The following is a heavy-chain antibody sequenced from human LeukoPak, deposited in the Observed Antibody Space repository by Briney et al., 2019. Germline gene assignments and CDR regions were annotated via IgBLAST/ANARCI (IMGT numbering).Heavy chain of an antibody. D-gene: IGHD5-12*01. CDR1: GFTLSTYY. J-gene: IGHJ4*02. CDR2: ISTSSSYI. Sequence: PGGSLTLSCAASGFTLSTYYMNWVRQAPGKGLEWVSSISTSSSYIYYADAVKGRFTISRDNAKNSLYLQINSLRAEDTAVYYCARVGLDRRGYSGYEAFDYWGQGTLVTVSS. CDR3: ARVGLDRRGYSGYEAFDY. V-gene: IGHV3-21*01.